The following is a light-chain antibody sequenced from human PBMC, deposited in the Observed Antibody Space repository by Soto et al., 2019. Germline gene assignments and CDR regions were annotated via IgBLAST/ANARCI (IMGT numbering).Light chain of an antibody. V-gene: IGLV2-14*01. CDR1: SSDVGGYNY. CDR2: EVS. J-gene: IGLJ2*01. Sequence: QSALTQPASVSGSPGQSITISCTGTSSDVGGYNYVSWYQRHPGKAPKLMIYEVSNRPSGVSNRFSGSKSGNTASLTISGLQAEDEADYYCSSYTSSSTLLVFGGGTMVTVL. CDR3: SSYTSSSTLLV.